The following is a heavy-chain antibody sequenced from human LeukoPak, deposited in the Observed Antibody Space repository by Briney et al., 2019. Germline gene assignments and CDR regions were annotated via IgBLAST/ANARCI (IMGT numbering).Heavy chain of an antibody. Sequence: SQTLSLTCTVSGGSISSGSYYWSWIRQPAGKGLEWIGRIYTSGSTHYNPSLKSRVTMSVDTSKNQFSLKLSSVTAADTAVYYCAREDILTGYYHCWGQGTLVTVSS. D-gene: IGHD3-9*01. CDR1: GGSISSGSYY. CDR3: AREDILTGYYHC. CDR2: IYTSGST. V-gene: IGHV4-61*02. J-gene: IGHJ4*02.